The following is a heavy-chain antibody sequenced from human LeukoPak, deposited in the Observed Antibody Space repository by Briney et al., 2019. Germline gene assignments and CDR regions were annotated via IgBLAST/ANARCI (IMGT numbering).Heavy chain of an antibody. Sequence: SETLSLTCTVSGGSISSYYWNWIRQPAGKGLEWIGYVDHTGSTKFNPSLNGRVSISRDTSNNFFSLRLRSVTAADTAVYFCARGRASSSTWYSTYYYFFYMDFWGKGTTVTVSS. CDR1: GGSISSYY. J-gene: IGHJ6*03. V-gene: IGHV4-59*01. D-gene: IGHD4-11*01. CDR3: ARGRASSSTWYSTYYYFFYMDF. CDR2: VDHTGST.